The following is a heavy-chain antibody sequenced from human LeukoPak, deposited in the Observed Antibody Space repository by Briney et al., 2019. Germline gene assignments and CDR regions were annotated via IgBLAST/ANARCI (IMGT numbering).Heavy chain of an antibody. CDR2: INPNSGGT. CDR3: SREDY. Sequence: ASVKVSCKASGYTFTDYYLHWVRQAPGQGLEWVGWINPNSGGTNYAQKFQGRVTMTRDTPISTVSMELSRLRSDDTAVYYCSREDYWGQGTLVTVSS. CDR1: GYTFTDYY. V-gene: IGHV1-2*02. J-gene: IGHJ4*02.